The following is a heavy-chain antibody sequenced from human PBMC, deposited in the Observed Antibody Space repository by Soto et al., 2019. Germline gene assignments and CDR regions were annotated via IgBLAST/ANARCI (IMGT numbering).Heavy chain of an antibody. V-gene: IGHV4-39*01. Sequence: SETLSLTCAVSGDSITSNSYFWAWIRQPPGKGLEWIGSIYYSGTTYYNPSLKSRVTISVDRSKNQFSLKLSSVTAADTAVYYCARNFSVDYFDYWGQGALVTVS. D-gene: IGHD6-19*01. CDR2: IYYSGTT. J-gene: IGHJ4*02. CDR1: GDSITSNSYF. CDR3: ARNFSVDYFDY.